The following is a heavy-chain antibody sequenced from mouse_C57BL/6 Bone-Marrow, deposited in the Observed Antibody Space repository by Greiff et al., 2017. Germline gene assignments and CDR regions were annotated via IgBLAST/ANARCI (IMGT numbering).Heavy chain of an antibody. Sequence: VQLQQSGAELVRPGASVKLSCTASGFNIKDYYMHWVKQRPEQGLEWIGRIDPEDGDTEYAPKFQGKATMTAATSSNTAYLQLSSLTSENTAVYDGTTYYYGSSLYYYAMDYWGQGTSVTVSS. CDR1: GFNIKDYY. CDR3: TTYYYGSSLYYYAMDY. D-gene: IGHD1-1*01. J-gene: IGHJ4*01. CDR2: IDPEDGDT. V-gene: IGHV14-1*01.